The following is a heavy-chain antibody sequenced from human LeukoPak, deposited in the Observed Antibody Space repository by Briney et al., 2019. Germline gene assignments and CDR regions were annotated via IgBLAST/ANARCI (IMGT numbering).Heavy chain of an antibody. D-gene: IGHD2-2*02. CDR2: IYTSGST. Sequence: SETLSLTCTVSGGSLSNYYWSWIRQPAGKGLEWIGRIYTSGSTNYNPSLKSRVTISVDTSKNQFSLKLSSVTAADTAVYYCAITYCSSTSCYRTTGGAFDIWGQGTMVTVSS. V-gene: IGHV4-4*07. J-gene: IGHJ3*02. CDR3: AITYCSSTSCYRTTGGAFDI. CDR1: GGSLSNYY.